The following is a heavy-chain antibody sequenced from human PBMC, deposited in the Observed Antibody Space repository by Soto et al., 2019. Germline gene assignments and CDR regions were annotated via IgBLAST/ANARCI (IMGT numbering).Heavy chain of an antibody. J-gene: IGHJ6*02. CDR1: GFTVSSNY. D-gene: IGHD3-10*01. CDR3: AREDYYGSGSYTYYYYGMDV. V-gene: IGHV3-53*01. Sequence: GGSLRLSCAASGFTVSSNYMSWVRQAPGKGLEWVSVIYSGGSTYYADSVKGRFTISRDNSKNTLYLQMNSLRAEDTAVYYCAREDYYGSGSYTYYYYGMDVWGQGTTVTVSS. CDR2: IYSGGST.